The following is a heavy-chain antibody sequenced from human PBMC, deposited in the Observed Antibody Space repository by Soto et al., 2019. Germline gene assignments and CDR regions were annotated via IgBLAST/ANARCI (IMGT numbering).Heavy chain of an antibody. Sequence: QVQLVQSGAEVKKPGASVKVSCKASGYTFTDNYIHWVRQAPGHGLEWMGWINPNTGGTNSAQKFQGRVTMTRDTSITTAYMELSRLRSDDTAVYYCARDFSSSADGFDYWGQGTLVTVSS. CDR2: INPNTGGT. D-gene: IGHD6-6*01. CDR3: ARDFSSSADGFDY. V-gene: IGHV1-2*02. CDR1: GYTFTDNY. J-gene: IGHJ4*02.